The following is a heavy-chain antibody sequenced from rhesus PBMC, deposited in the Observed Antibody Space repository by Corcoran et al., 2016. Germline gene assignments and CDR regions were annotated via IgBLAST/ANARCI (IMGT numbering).Heavy chain of an antibody. CDR2: INSGGGST. V-gene: IGHV3S42*01. J-gene: IGHJ4*01. CDR3: AKAEYCSGIYCYDEYYFDY. CDR1: GFTFSSYW. D-gene: IGHD2-27*01. Sequence: EVQLVESGGGLAKPGGSLRLSCAASGFTFSSYWMNWVRQTPGKGLEWITAINSGGGSTYYTDSVKGRFTISRDNSKNTLSRQMNSLRAEDTAVYYCAKAEYCSGIYCYDEYYFDYWGQGVLVTVSS.